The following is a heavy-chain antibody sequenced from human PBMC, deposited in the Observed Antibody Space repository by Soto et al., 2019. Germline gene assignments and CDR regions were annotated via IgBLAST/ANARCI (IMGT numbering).Heavy chain of an antibody. D-gene: IGHD4-4*01. V-gene: IGHV1-8*01. J-gene: IGHJ4*02. CDR3: ARSPSWETTVTPYYFDY. CDR2: MNPKSANT. CDR1: IYTFISYD. Sequence: ASVKVSCKASIYTFISYDINWGRQATGQGLEWMGWMNPKSANTGYAQNFQGRVTMTRNTSISTAYMELSSLRSEDTAVYYCARSPSWETTVTPYYFDYWGQGTLVTVSS.